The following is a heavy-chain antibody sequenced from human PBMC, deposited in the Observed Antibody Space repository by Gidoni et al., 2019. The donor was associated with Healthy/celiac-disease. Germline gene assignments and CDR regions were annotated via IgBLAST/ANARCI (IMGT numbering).Heavy chain of an antibody. V-gene: IGHV4-34*01. Sequence: QVQLQQWGAGLLKPSETLSLTCAVYGGSFSGYYWSWIRQPPGKGLEWIGEINHSGSTNYNPSLKSRVTISVDTSKNQFSLKLSSVTAADTAVYYCARGARIAAAGTYHYWGQGTLVTVSS. CDR3: ARGARIAAAGTYHY. D-gene: IGHD6-13*01. CDR2: INHSGST. J-gene: IGHJ4*02. CDR1: GGSFSGYY.